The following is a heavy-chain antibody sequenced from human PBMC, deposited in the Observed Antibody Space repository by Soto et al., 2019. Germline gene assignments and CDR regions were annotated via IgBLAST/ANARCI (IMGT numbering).Heavy chain of an antibody. J-gene: IGHJ5*02. CDR2: IYYSGST. Sequence: SETLSLTCAVSGDSISSNNWWSWVRQPPGKGLEWIGEIYYSGSTNYNPSLKSRVTISVDKSRNQFSLKLTSVTAADTAVYYCAGSEAYYDFWSGPNWFDPWGQGTLVTVSS. D-gene: IGHD3-3*01. CDR3: AGSEAYYDFWSGPNWFDP. V-gene: IGHV4-4*02. CDR1: GDSISSNNW.